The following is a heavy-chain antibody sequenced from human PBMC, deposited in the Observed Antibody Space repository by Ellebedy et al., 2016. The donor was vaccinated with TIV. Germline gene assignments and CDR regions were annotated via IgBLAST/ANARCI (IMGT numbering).Heavy chain of an antibody. J-gene: IGHJ4*02. CDR1: GFSLRSYS. Sequence: GGSLRLXCLASGFSLRSYSMHWVRQAPGKGLEWVASIRGLDDALFYADSVTGRFTISRDKIQNTLFLQMNDLRADDSAVYYCARDQGGYFEPGGHDCWGQGSLVTVSS. CDR2: IRGLDDAL. D-gene: IGHD3-9*01. CDR3: ARDQGGYFEPGGHDC. V-gene: IGHV3-21*06.